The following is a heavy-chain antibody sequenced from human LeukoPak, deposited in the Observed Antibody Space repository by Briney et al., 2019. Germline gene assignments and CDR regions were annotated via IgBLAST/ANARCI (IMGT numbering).Heavy chain of an antibody. V-gene: IGHV3-23*01. J-gene: IGHJ4*02. CDR2: IGGIGGST. Sequence: PGGSLRLSCAASGFTLSSYAMSWVRQAPGKGLEWISAIGGIGGSTYYADSVKGRFTISRDNSKNTLYLQMNSLRAEDTAVYYCAKDKEEHPITIFGHWGQGTLVTVSS. D-gene: IGHD3-3*01. CDR1: GFTLSSYA. CDR3: AKDKEEHPITIFGH.